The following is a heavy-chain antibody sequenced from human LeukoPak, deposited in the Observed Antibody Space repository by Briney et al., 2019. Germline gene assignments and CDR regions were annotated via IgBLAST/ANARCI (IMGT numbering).Heavy chain of an antibody. V-gene: IGHV1-3*01. CDR2: INAGNGNT. CDR1: GYTFTSYA. D-gene: IGHD3-10*01. J-gene: IGHJ4*02. Sequence: GASVKVSCKASGYTFTSYAMHWVRQAPGQRLEWMGWINAGNGNTKYSQKFQGRVTITRDTSASTAYMELSSLRSEDTAVYYCARDIWFGESTDDYWGQGTLVTVSS. CDR3: ARDIWFGESTDDY.